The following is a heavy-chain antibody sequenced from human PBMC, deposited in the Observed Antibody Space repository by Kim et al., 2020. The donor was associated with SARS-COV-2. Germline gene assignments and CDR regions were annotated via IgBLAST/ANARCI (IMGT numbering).Heavy chain of an antibody. Sequence: GGSLRLSCAASGFTFSSYAMSWVRQAPGKGLEWVSAISGSGGSTYYADSVKGRFTISRDNSKNTLYLQMNSLRAEDTAVYYCAKLQYYDILTGYYNAGSDWFDPWGQGTLVTVSS. D-gene: IGHD3-9*01. J-gene: IGHJ5*02. CDR1: GFTFSSYA. V-gene: IGHV3-23*01. CDR3: AKLQYYDILTGYYNAGSDWFDP. CDR2: ISGSGGST.